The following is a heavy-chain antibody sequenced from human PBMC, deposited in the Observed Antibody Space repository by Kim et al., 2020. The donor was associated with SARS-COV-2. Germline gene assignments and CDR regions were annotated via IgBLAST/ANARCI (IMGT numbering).Heavy chain of an antibody. V-gene: IGHV3-48*03. D-gene: IGHD1-7*01. J-gene: IGHJ4*02. CDR1: GYDFSDNE. Sequence: GGSLRLSCVGSGYDFSDNEMNWVRQAPGKGREWVSYISSGGGSTIFYADSVKGRFTISRDNAKNSLYLQMNSLRVEDTGVYYCARGNSEDYWGQGTLVTVSS. CDR2: ISSGGGSTI. CDR3: ARGNSEDY.